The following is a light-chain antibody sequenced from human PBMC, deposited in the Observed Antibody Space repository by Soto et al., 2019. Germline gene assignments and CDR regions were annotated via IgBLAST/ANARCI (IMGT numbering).Light chain of an antibody. V-gene: IGKV3-11*01. J-gene: IGKJ1*01. CDR3: PERSIWPWT. CDR2: DAS. CDR1: QSVSNY. Sequence: EIVFTQSPATLSLSPGERSTLSCWASQSVSNYFVWYQQKPGHAPRLLIYDASKRATGIPARFSGSGSGTDLTLTISRLEPEDFAVYYCPERSIWPWTFGQGTMGDI.